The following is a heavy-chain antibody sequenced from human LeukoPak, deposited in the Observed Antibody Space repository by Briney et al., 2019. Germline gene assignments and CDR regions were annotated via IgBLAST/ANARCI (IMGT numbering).Heavy chain of an antibody. V-gene: IGHV4-39*01. D-gene: IGHD4-17*01. CDR1: GGSISSSSYY. Sequence: SETLSLTCTVSGGSISSSSYYWGWIRQPPGKGLEWIGSLYFSGNTYYNPSLKSRATISVDTPKNHFSLKLSSVTAADTTVYYCARHASYGDKFDPWGQGTLVTVSS. CDR3: ARHASYGDKFDP. J-gene: IGHJ5*02. CDR2: LYFSGNT.